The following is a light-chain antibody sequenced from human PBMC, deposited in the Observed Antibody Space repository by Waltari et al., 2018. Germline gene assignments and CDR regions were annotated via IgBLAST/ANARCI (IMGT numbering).Light chain of an antibody. Sequence: QSALSQPASVSASPGQSITISCTETSSDIGPYNYVSWYQQHPGKAPKLVIYDVSQPPAGVSNRFSGSKSGNTASLTISGLQAEDEADYYCNSYLTSTSSVIFGGGTKLTVL. CDR3: NSYLTSTSSVI. CDR2: DVS. V-gene: IGLV2-14*03. CDR1: SSDIGPYNY. J-gene: IGLJ2*01.